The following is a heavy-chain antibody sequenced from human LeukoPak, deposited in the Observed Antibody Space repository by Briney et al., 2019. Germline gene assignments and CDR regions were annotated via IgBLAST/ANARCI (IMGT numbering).Heavy chain of an antibody. CDR1: GDSVSSNSAA. D-gene: IGHD1-7*01. Sequence: SQTLSLTCDISGDSVSSNSAAWNWIRQSPSRGLEWLGRISYRSKWYNDYEVSLKSRLTINADTSKNHFSLQLNSVTPEDSAVYYCARSGGTAIGNYERATFDYWGQGTLVTVSS. J-gene: IGHJ4*02. V-gene: IGHV6-1*01. CDR2: ISYRSKWYN. CDR3: ARSGGTAIGNYERATFDY.